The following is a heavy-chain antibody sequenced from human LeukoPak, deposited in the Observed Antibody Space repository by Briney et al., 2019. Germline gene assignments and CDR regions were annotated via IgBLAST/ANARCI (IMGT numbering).Heavy chain of an antibody. Sequence: ASVKVSCKASGYTFTSYGISWVRQAPGQGLEWMGWISAYNGNTNYAQKLQGRVTMTTDTSTGTAYMELRSLRSDDTAVYYCARTTVTMDWFDPWGQGTLVTVSS. CDR2: ISAYNGNT. V-gene: IGHV1-18*04. CDR3: ARTTVTMDWFDP. CDR1: GYTFTSYG. D-gene: IGHD4-17*01. J-gene: IGHJ5*02.